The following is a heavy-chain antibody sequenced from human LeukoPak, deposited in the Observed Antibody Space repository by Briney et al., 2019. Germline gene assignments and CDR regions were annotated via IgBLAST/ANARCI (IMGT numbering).Heavy chain of an antibody. CDR3: ANIYCSSTSCYSGAFDI. CDR1: GYTFTGYY. J-gene: IGHJ3*02. D-gene: IGHD2-2*01. V-gene: IGHV1-2*02. Sequence: ASVKVSCKAYGYTFTGYYMHWVRQAPGQGLEWMGWINPNSGGTNYAQKFQGRVTMTRDTSISTAYMELSRLRSDDTAVYYCANIYCSSTSCYSGAFDIWGQGTMVTVSS. CDR2: INPNSGGT.